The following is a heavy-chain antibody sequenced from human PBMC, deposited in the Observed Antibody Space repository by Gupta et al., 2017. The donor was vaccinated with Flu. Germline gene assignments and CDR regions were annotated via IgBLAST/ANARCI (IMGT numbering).Heavy chain of an antibody. J-gene: IGHJ5*02. CDR3: ARHVHCSTCNCNINWFDP. D-gene: IGHD2-15*01. CDR2: TNTGNP. V-gene: IGHV7-4-1*02. Sequence: TNTGNPTYAQGFTGRFVFSVDTSVSTAYLQITSLKSEDTAVYYCARHVHCSTCNCNINWFDPWGQGTLVTVSS.